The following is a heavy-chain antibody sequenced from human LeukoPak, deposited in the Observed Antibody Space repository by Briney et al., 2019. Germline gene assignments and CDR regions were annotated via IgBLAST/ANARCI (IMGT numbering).Heavy chain of an antibody. D-gene: IGHD4-11*01. Sequence: SSETLSLTCTVSGGSISSYYWSWIRQPAGKGLEWIGRIYTSGSINYNPSLKSRVTMSVDTSKNQFSLMLSSVTAADTAVYYCAREAYSNYDYYYYMDVWGKGTTVTVS. CDR2: IYTSGSI. J-gene: IGHJ6*03. CDR3: AREAYSNYDYYYYMDV. V-gene: IGHV4-4*07. CDR1: GGSISSYY.